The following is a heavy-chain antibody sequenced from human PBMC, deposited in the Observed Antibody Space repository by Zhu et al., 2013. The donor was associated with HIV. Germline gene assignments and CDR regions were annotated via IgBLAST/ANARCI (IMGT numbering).Heavy chain of an antibody. CDR2: INPNSGGT. J-gene: IGHJ4*02. D-gene: IGHD3-9*01. Sequence: QVPLVPSGAEVKNPGASVKVSCKASGYTFTGYYMHWVRQAPGQGLEWMGWINPNSGGTNYAQKFQGRVTMTRDTSISTAYMELSRLRSDDTAVYYCARGLGFDPTKRYYFDYWGQGTLVTVSS. CDR1: GYTFTGYY. V-gene: IGHV1-2*02. CDR3: ARGLGFDPTKRYYFDY.